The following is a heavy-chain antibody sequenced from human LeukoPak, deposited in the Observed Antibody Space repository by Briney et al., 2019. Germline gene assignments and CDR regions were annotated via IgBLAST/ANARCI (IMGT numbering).Heavy chain of an antibody. J-gene: IGHJ4*02. V-gene: IGHV1-18*01. CDR3: ARAADSSGYADY. CDR2: ISAYNGNT. Sequence: ASVKVSCKASGYTFTSYGISWVRQAPGQGLEWMGWISAYNGNTNYAQKFQGRVTITADKSTSTAYMELSSLRSEDTAVYYCARAADSSGYADYWGQGTLVTVSS. CDR1: GYTFTSYG. D-gene: IGHD5-12*01.